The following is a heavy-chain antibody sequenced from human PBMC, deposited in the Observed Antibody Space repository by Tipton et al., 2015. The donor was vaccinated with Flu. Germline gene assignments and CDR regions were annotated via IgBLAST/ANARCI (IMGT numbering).Heavy chain of an antibody. CDR3: TRGAYCDGRMNCSFGY. CDR2: INHSGST. V-gene: IGHV4-34*01. D-gene: IGHD2-15*01. Sequence: TLSLTCAVYGGSFSGYYWGWIRQPPGKGLEWIGEINHSGSTNYNPSLKSRVTISVDASKNQFSLKLSSVTAADTAVYYCTRGAYCDGRMNCSFGYWGQGALVTVSS. J-gene: IGHJ4*02. CDR1: GGSFSGYY.